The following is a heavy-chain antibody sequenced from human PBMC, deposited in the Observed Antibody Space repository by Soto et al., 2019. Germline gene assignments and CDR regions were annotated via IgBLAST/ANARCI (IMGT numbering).Heavy chain of an antibody. CDR2: MFASGSS. V-gene: IGHV4-4*02. Sequence: SETLSLTCAVSGDSISSPNWWSWYRQPPGKGLELIGEMFASGSSNYNPSLNGRVTISLDTSKDHFSLKLTSLAAADTAIYYCAREGFDHRPDYWGQGIPVTVSS. CDR3: AREGFDHRPDY. J-gene: IGHJ4*02. CDR1: GDSISSPNW.